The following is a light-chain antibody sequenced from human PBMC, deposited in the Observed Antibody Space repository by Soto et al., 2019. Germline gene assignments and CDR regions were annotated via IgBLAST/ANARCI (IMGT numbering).Light chain of an antibody. CDR2: GAS. Sequence: EIVMTQSPATLSVSPGERATLSCRASQSVSSNLAWYQQKPGQAPRLLIYGASTRATGIPARFSGSGSGTEFTLTISSLQSEDFAVYYCQHYNNRPPTFGQGTKVDIK. V-gene: IGKV3-15*01. CDR3: QHYNNRPPT. J-gene: IGKJ1*01. CDR1: QSVSSN.